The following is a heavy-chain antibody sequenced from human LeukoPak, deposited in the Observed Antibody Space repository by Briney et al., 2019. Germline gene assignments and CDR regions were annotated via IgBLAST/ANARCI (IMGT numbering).Heavy chain of an antibody. V-gene: IGHV3-23*01. Sequence: GRSLRLSCAASGFTFSSYAMSWVRQAPGKGLEWVSAISGSGGRTYYADSVKGWFTISRDNSKNTLYLQMNSLRAEDTAVYYCAKGPYYYDSSGYSRRWFDPWGQGILVTVSS. D-gene: IGHD3-22*01. CDR1: GFTFSSYA. J-gene: IGHJ5*02. CDR3: AKGPYYYDSSGYSRRWFDP. CDR2: ISGSGGRT.